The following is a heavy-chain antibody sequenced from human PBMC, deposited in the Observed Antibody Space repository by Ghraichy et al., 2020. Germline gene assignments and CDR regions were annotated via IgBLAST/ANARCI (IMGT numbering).Heavy chain of an antibody. Sequence: GESLNISCAASGFTFSSYSMNWVRQAPGKGLEWVSSISSSSSYIYYADSVKGRFTISRDNAKNSLYLQMNSLRAEDTAVYYCARDRSTGGYYFDYWGQGTLVTVSS. V-gene: IGHV3-21*01. CDR2: ISSSSSYI. J-gene: IGHJ4*02. CDR3: ARDRSTGGYYFDY. CDR1: GFTFSSYS. D-gene: IGHD3-16*02.